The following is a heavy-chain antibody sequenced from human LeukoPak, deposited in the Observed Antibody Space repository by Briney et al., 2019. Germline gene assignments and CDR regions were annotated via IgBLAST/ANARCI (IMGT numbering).Heavy chain of an antibody. D-gene: IGHD1-26*01. V-gene: IGHV4-59*08. CDR3: VRHQWAPAFDI. J-gene: IGHJ3*02. Sequence: SETLSLTCTVSGDSISGFYWNWIRQPPGKGLEWIGYIHYSGSTNYNPSLKSRVTISEDTSKNQFSLKLSSVTAADTAVYYCVRHQWAPAFDIWGQGTMVTVSS. CDR2: IHYSGST. CDR1: GDSISGFY.